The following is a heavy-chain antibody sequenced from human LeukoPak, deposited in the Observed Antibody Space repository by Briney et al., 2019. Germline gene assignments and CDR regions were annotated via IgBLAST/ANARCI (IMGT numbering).Heavy chain of an antibody. J-gene: IGHJ4*02. CDR2: IHHTGKN. D-gene: IGHD1-7*01. CDR3: AKWHEKLLAFDS. Sequence: SETLSLTCAVSGGSITSYYWNWVRQPPGKGLEWIGYIHHTGKNWYNPPLQSRVTLSVDTSKSEFSLRLNSVTAADTAVYYCAKWHEKLLAFDSWGQGTLVTVSS. V-gene: IGHV4-59*01. CDR1: GGSITSYY.